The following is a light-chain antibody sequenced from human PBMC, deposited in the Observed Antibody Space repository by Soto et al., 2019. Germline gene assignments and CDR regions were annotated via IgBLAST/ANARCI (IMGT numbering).Light chain of an antibody. CDR1: QSLSNFF. Sequence: EIVLTQSPGILSLSPGEGATLSCRASQSLSNFFLAWYQQKPGQAPRLLIYGTSIRATGIPDRFSGSGSETDFTLTVNRLEPEDFAVYYCQQYENSPITFGKGTRLEIK. V-gene: IGKV3-20*01. CDR2: GTS. CDR3: QQYENSPIT. J-gene: IGKJ5*01.